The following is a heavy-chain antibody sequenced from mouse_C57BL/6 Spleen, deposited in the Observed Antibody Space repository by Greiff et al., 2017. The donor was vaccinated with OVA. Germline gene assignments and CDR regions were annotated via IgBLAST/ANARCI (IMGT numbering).Heavy chain of an antibody. CDR1: GFTFSDYY. V-gene: IGHV5-12*01. CDR2: ISNGGGST. D-gene: IGHD2-3*01. CDR3: ARRVDGYYAS. J-gene: IGHJ3*02. Sequence: EVQVVESGGGLVQPGGSLKLSCAASGFTFSDYYMYWVRQTPEKRLEWVAYISNGGGSTYYPDTVKGRFTISRDNAKNTLYLQMSRLKSEDTAMDYCARRVDGYYASWGQGTLVTVSA.